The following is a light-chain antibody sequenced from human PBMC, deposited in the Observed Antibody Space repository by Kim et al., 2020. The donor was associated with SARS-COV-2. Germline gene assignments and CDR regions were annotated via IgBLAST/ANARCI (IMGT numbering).Light chain of an antibody. CDR2: QDH. Sequence: SYELTQPPSVSVSPGQTASIACSGDKLENKHVSWYQQKPGQSPILLIFQDHTRPSGIPGRFSGSNSGNTATLTVSGTQAMDEADYYCHTWDSGAGVFGGG. V-gene: IGLV3-1*01. J-gene: IGLJ3*02. CDR1: KLENKH. CDR3: HTWDSGAGV.